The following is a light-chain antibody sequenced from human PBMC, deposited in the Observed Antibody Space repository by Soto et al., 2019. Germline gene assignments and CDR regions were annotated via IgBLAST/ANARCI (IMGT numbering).Light chain of an antibody. CDR1: SSDVGGYNY. Sequence: QSALTQPASVSGSPGQSITISCTGTSSDVGGYNYVSWYQQHPGKAPKLIIYEVTNRPSGVSNRFSGSKSGNTASLTISGLQAEDEAHYYCSSYTSSSTLFVVFGGGTKLTVL. V-gene: IGLV2-14*01. J-gene: IGLJ2*01. CDR3: SSYTSSSTLFVV. CDR2: EVT.